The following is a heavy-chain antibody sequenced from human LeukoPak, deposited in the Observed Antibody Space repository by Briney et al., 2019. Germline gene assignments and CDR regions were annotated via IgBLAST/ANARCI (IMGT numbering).Heavy chain of an antibody. D-gene: IGHD3-22*01. J-gene: IGHJ4*02. Sequence: ASVKVSCKASGYTFTSYGISWVRQAPGQGLEWMGWISAYNGNTNYAQKLQGRVTMTTDTSTSTAYMELRSLRSDDTAVYYCAIARWDSSGYSMYFDYWGQGTLVTVSS. CDR1: GYTFTSYG. CDR3: AIARWDSSGYSMYFDY. CDR2: ISAYNGNT. V-gene: IGHV1-18*01.